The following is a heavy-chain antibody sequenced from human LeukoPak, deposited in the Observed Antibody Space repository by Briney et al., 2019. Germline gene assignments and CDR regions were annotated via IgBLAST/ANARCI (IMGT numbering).Heavy chain of an antibody. J-gene: IGHJ4*02. V-gene: IGHV3-64D*06. CDR3: ARGTFLDY. CDR1: GFTFTNYP. D-gene: IGHD2-2*01. Sequence: PGGSLRLSCSASGFTFTNYPMNWVRQAPGRGLEYVSVISSNGGSTVYADSVKGRFTISRDNSKNTLYLQMSSLIPEDTAVYYCARGTFLDYWGQGTLVTVSS. CDR2: ISSNGGST.